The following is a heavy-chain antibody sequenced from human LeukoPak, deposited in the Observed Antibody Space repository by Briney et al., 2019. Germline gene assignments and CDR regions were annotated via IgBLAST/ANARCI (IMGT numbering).Heavy chain of an antibody. J-gene: IGHJ6*02. Sequence: GESLKISCKGSGDSFTSYWIGWVRQMPGKGLEWMGIIYPDDSDTRYSPSFQGQVTISADKSISTAYLQWSGLKASDTAIYYCARPSGAYYFGMDVWGQGTTVTVSS. CDR1: GDSFTSYW. CDR2: IYPDDSDT. D-gene: IGHD4-17*01. CDR3: ARPSGAYYFGMDV. V-gene: IGHV5-51*01.